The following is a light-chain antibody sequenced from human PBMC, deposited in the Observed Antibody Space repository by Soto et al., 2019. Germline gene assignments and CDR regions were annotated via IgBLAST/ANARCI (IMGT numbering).Light chain of an antibody. CDR2: GAS. CDR1: QSVSSNY. CDR3: QQYDSSLIT. J-gene: IGKJ5*01. Sequence: EIVLTQSPGTLSLSPGERATLSCRANQSVSSNYLAWYQQKPGQAPRLLIYGASSRATGIPDRFSGSGSGTYFSLTISRLEPEDFTVYTCQQYDSSLITFGQGTRLEIK. V-gene: IGKV3-20*01.